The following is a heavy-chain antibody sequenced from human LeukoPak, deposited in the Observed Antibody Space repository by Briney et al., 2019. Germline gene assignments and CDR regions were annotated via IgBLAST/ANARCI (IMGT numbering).Heavy chain of an antibody. CDR2: IYSGGST. J-gene: IGHJ4*02. V-gene: IGHV3-66*01. CDR1: GFTVSSNY. Sequence: PGGSLRLSCAASGFTVSSNYMSWVRQAPGKGLEWVSVIYSGGSTYYADSVKGRFTISRDNSKNTLYFQMNSLRAEDTAVYYCARLQQLGTPLGYWGQGTLVTVSS. D-gene: IGHD6-13*01. CDR3: ARLQQLGTPLGY.